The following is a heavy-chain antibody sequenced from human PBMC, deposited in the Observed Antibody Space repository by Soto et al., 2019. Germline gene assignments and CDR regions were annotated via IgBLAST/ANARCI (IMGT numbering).Heavy chain of an antibody. J-gene: IGHJ4*02. CDR3: AKDQYSSSLFDY. CDR2: ISGSGGST. CDR1: GFTFSSYA. Sequence: PGGSLRLSCAASGFTFSSYAMSWVRQAPGKGLEWVSAISGSGGSTYYADSVKGRFTISRGNSKNTLYLQMNSLRAEDTAVYYCAKDQYSSSLFDYWGQGTLVTVSS. V-gene: IGHV3-23*01. D-gene: IGHD6-6*01.